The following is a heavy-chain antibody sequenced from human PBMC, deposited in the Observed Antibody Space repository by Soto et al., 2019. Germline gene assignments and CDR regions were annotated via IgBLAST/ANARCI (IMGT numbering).Heavy chain of an antibody. J-gene: IGHJ4*02. CDR2: ISSAGSET. CDR1: GFTFSRVS. CDR3: ARVAY. Sequence: GRSLRLSCEASGFTFSRVSMKWVRQVPGKGLEWVASISSAGSETWYADSVKGRFIISRDNAQNSLFLQMNTLRPEDSAIYYCARVAYWGPGTQVTVSS. V-gene: IGHV3-21*04.